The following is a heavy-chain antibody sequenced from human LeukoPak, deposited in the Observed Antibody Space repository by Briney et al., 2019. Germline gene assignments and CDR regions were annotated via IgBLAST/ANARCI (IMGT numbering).Heavy chain of an antibody. CDR1: GGSISSYY. CDR3: AREGYLPYYFDY. J-gene: IGHJ4*02. Sequence: SETLSLTCTVSGGSISSYYWSWIRQPPGKGLEWIGYIYYSGSTNYNPSLKSRVTISVDTSKNQFSLNLSSVTAADTAVYYCAREGYLPYYFDYRGQGTLVTVSS. D-gene: IGHD6-13*01. CDR2: IYYSGST. V-gene: IGHV4-59*01.